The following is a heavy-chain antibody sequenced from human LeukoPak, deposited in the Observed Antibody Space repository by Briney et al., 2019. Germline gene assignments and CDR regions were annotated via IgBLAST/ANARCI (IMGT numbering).Heavy chain of an antibody. CDR3: VLGMLAVYGDHKHY. Sequence: ASVKVSCKACRYTFTGYYMLWVRQAPGQGLEWMGWINPNNGGTNYAQKFQGRVTMTRDTSISTAYMELSRLRSDDTAVYYCVLGMLAVYGDHKHYWGQGTLVTVSS. V-gene: IGHV1-2*02. CDR2: INPNNGGT. J-gene: IGHJ4*02. CDR1: RYTFTGYY. D-gene: IGHD4-17*01.